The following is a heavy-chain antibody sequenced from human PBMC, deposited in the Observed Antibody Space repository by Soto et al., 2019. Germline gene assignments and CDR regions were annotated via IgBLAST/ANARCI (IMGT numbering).Heavy chain of an antibody. CDR3: ARDFGEVGSTAAFDI. CDR2: IHNDGSRT. D-gene: IGHD1-26*01. Sequence: GGSLRLSCAASGFSFNSFWMHWARQAPGKGLVWVAHIHNDGSRTSYADSVKGRFTISRDNAKNTLYLQMNSLRAEDTAMYYCARDFGEVGSTAAFDIWGQGTMVTVSS. V-gene: IGHV3-74*01. CDR1: GFSFNSFW. J-gene: IGHJ3*02.